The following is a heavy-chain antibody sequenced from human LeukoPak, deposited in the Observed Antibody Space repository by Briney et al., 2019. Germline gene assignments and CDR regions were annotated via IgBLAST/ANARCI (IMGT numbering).Heavy chain of an antibody. J-gene: IGHJ3*02. CDR2: IYYSGST. CDR1: GGSISSYY. Sequence: KPSETLSLTCTVPGGSISSYYRSWIRQPPGKGLEWIGYIYYSGSTNYNPSLKSRVTISVDTSKNQFSLKLSSVTAADTAVYYCARAAGVPVAFDIWGQGTMVTVSS. CDR3: ARAAGVPVAFDI. V-gene: IGHV4-59*01. D-gene: IGHD2-8*01.